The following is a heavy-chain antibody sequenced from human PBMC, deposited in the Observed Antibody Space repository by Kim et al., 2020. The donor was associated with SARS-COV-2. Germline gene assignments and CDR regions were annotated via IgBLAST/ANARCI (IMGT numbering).Heavy chain of an antibody. CDR3: ARHQSSGDLDYYGMDV. CDR2: IYPGDSDT. J-gene: IGHJ6*02. D-gene: IGHD7-27*01. CDR1: GYSLTSYW. Sequence: GESLKISCKGSGYSLTSYWIGWVRQMPGKGLEWMGIIYPGDSDTRYSPSFQGQVTISADKSISTAYLQWSSLKASDTAMYYCARHQSSGDLDYYGMDVWGQGTTVTVSS. V-gene: IGHV5-51*01.